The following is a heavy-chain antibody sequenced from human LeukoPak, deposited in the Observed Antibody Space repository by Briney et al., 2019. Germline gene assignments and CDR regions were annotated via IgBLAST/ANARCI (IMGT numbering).Heavy chain of an antibody. D-gene: IGHD3-22*01. V-gene: IGHV5-51*01. CDR2: IYPGDSDT. J-gene: IGHJ4*02. CDR3: ARLETNYYDSSGYYPDY. Sequence: GESLKISCKGSGYSFTSYWIGWVRQMPGKGLEWMGIIYPGDSDTRYSPSFQGQVTISADKSISTAYLQWSSLKASDTAMYYCARLETNYYDSSGYYPDYWGQGTLVTISS. CDR1: GYSFTSYW.